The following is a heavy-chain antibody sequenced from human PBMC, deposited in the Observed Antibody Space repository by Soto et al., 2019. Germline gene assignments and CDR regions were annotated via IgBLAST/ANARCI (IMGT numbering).Heavy chain of an antibody. V-gene: IGHV4-31*03. CDR2: IYYSGST. D-gene: IGHD6-19*01. CDR1: GGSISSGGYY. Sequence: SETLSLTCTVSGGSISSGGYYWSWIRQHPGKGLEWIGYIYYSGSTYYNPSLKSRVTISVDTSKNQFSLKLSSVTAADTAVYYCARGSPAVPFDYWGQGTLVTVSS. CDR3: ARGSPAVPFDY. J-gene: IGHJ4*02.